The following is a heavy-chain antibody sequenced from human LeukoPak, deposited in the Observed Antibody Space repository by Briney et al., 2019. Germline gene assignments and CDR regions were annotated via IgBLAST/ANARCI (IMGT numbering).Heavy chain of an antibody. V-gene: IGHV3-30-3*01. CDR1: GFTFSSYA. J-gene: IGHJ3*02. CDR2: ISYDGSNK. D-gene: IGHD4-23*01. CDR3: AKANTVVTRGAFDI. Sequence: PGGSLRLSCAASGFTFSSYAMHWVRQAPGKGLEWVAVISYDGSNKYYADSVKGRFTISRDNSKNTLYLQMNSLRAEDMALYYCAKANTVVTRGAFDIWGQGTMVTVSS.